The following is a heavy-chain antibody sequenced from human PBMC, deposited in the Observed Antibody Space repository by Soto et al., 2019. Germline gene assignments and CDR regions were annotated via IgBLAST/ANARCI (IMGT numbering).Heavy chain of an antibody. CDR2: TSDDGDIQ. D-gene: IGHD5-18*01. J-gene: IGHJ4*02. Sequence: QVLLVESGGGVAQPGRSLRLSCAASGFDFQKYAMHWVRQSPGKGPEWVAITSDDGDIQYYADSVKGRFTISRDNSKNTLYLQMTTLRSEDAAVYFCARAVDAAMDPLDYWGQGTLVTVSS. CDR1: GFDFQKYA. V-gene: IGHV3-30-3*01. CDR3: ARAVDAAMDPLDY.